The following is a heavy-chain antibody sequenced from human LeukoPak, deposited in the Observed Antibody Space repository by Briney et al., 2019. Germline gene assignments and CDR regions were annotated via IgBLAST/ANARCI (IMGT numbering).Heavy chain of an antibody. CDR1: GFTFSSYS. Sequence: GVTQRLSCAASGFTFSSYSMNWVRQAPGKGLEWVSSISSSRCYIYYADSVKGRFTISRDNAKNSLYLQMNSLRAEDTAVYYCARGGAYYYDSSGYSGGNDYWGQGTLVTVSS. J-gene: IGHJ4*02. V-gene: IGHV3-21*01. CDR2: ISSSRCYI. D-gene: IGHD3-22*01. CDR3: ARGGAYYYDSSGYSGGNDY.